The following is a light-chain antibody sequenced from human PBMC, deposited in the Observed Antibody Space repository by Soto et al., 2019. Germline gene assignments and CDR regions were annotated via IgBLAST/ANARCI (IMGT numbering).Light chain of an antibody. CDR2: DAS. V-gene: IGKV1-5*01. CDR3: QHTRT. J-gene: IGKJ1*01. Sequence: DFQMTQSPSTLSASVWDRVTITCRASQNINNWVAWYQQKPGKAPKFLIYDASTLQRGVASRFSGSGFGTEFSLTINSLQPDDSGSYYCQHTRTFGQGTKVEVK. CDR1: QNINNW.